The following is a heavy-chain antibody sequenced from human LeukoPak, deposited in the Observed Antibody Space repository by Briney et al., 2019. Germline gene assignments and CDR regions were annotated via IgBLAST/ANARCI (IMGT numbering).Heavy chain of an antibody. CDR3: ARGVIDGDFDY. J-gene: IGHJ4*02. CDR1: GFTFDLYA. Sequence: GGSLRLSCAASGFTFDLYAFNWVRQAPGKGLEWVSTLSRNNNYIYYSDSVKGRFTISRDNAKNSLYLQMNSLRAEDTAVYYCARGVIDGDFDYWGQGTLVTVSS. V-gene: IGHV3-21*01. CDR2: LSRNNNYI. D-gene: IGHD3-10*01.